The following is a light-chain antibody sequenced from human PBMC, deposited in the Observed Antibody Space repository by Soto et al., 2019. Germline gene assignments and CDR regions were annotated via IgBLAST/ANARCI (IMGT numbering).Light chain of an antibody. CDR1: QSVNTD. Sequence: EIVMTQSPATLSVSPAERATFSCRASQSVNTDLAGYQLKPGQAPRLLVYGASIRATGIPARFSGSGAGTEYSLTISSLQYEDFAFYYGQQYDNWPPITFGPGTKVDIK. CDR2: GAS. CDR3: QQYDNWPPIT. J-gene: IGKJ3*01. V-gene: IGKV3-15*01.